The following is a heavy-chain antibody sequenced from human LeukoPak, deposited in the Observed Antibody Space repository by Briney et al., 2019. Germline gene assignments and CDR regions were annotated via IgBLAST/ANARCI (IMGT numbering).Heavy chain of an antibody. CDR1: GGSISSYY. J-gene: IGHJ1*01. V-gene: IGHV4-59*08. D-gene: IGHD5-24*01. CDR2: IYYSGST. CDR3: ARHEMGDGYNCFQH. Sequence: PSETLSLTCTVSGGSISSYYWSWIRQPPGKGLEWIGYIYYSGSTNYNPSLKSRVTISVDTSKNQFSLKLSSVTAADTAVYYCARHEMGDGYNCFQHWGQGTLVTVSS.